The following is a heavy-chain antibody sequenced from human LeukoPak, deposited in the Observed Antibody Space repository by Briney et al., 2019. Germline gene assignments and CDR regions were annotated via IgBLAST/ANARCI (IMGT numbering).Heavy chain of an antibody. Sequence: GGSLRLSCAASGFTFSSYAMSWVRQAPRKGLEWVSAISGSGGSTYYADSVKGRFTISRDNSKNTLYLQMNSLRAEDTAVYYCAKGDCSSTSCYAPYYYYGMDVWGQGTTVTVSS. CDR1: GFTFSSYA. V-gene: IGHV3-23*01. CDR2: ISGSGGST. CDR3: AKGDCSSTSCYAPYYYYGMDV. J-gene: IGHJ6*02. D-gene: IGHD2-2*01.